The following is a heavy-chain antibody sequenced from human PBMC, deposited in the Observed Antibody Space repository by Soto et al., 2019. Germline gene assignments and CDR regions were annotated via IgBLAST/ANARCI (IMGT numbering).Heavy chain of an antibody. D-gene: IGHD2-15*01. V-gene: IGHV1-18*01. J-gene: IGHJ4*02. Sequence: QVQLVQSGAEVKKPWASVKVSCKASGYSFTNYGITWVRKAPGQGIEWMGWISAYNGDTNYAQKLQARVTMTTDTSTTTAYMELRGLTSDDTAVYYCARGFCSGGICYPNDFWGQGTLVTVSS. CDR3: ARGFCSGGICYPNDF. CDR2: ISAYNGDT. CDR1: GYSFTNYG.